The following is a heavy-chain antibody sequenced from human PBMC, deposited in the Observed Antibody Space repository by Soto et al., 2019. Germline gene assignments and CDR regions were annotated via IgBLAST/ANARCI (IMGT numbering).Heavy chain of an antibody. CDR2: IIPIFGTA. CDR1: GGTFSSYA. J-gene: IGHJ5*02. Sequence: QVQLVQSGAEVKKPGSSVKVSCKASGGTFSSYAISWVRQAPGQGLEWMGGIIPIFGTANYAQKFQGRVTITADESTSTAYMELGSLRSEDTAVYYCASAGRDIVLMVYETFDPWGQGTLVTVSS. D-gene: IGHD2-8*01. CDR3: ASAGRDIVLMVYETFDP. V-gene: IGHV1-69*01.